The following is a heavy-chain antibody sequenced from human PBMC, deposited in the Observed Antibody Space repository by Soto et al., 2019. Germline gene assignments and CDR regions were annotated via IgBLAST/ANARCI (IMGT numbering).Heavy chain of an antibody. D-gene: IGHD1-26*01. CDR1: GFTFSSYA. CDR3: AKNSGSYSSPHGS. CDR2: ISGSGGST. J-gene: IGHJ4*02. Sequence: PGGSVRLSCAASGFTFSSYAMSWVRQAPGKGLEWVSAISGSGGSTYYADSVKGRFTISRDNSKNTLYLQMNSLRAEDTAVYYCAKNSGSYSSPHGSWGQGTLVTVSS. V-gene: IGHV3-23*01.